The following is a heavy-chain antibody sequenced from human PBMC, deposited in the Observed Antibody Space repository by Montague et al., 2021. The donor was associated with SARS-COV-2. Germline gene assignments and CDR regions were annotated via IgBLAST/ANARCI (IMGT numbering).Heavy chain of an antibody. CDR3: AHRYYSGSGSSASGVFDY. V-gene: IGHV2-5*02. CDR1: GFSLSTDGVG. CDR2: IYWDDDK. D-gene: IGHD3-10*01. J-gene: IGHJ4*02. Sequence: PALVKPTQTLTLTCTFSGFSLSTDGVGVGWIRQPPGKALEWLALIYWDDDKRYRPGLQSRLTITKGTSENQVVLTMTNMGPVDTATYYCAHRYYSGSGSSASGVFDYWGQGTLVTVSS.